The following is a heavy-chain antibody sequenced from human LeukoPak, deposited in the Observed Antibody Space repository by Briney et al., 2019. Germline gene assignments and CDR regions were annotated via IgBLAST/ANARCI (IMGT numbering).Heavy chain of an antibody. CDR1: GFTFSSYG. D-gene: IGHD2-2*01. V-gene: IGHV3-7*01. J-gene: IGHJ4*02. CDR2: IKKDGSEK. Sequence: PGGSLRLSCAASGFTFSSYGMIWVRQAPGKGLEGVANIKKDGSEKYYVDSVKGRFTISRDNAKNSLYLQMNSLRAEDTAVYYCARDRRPGYCSSTSCGDDTGTGTFDYWGQGTLVTVSS. CDR3: ARDRRPGYCSSTSCGDDTGTGTFDY.